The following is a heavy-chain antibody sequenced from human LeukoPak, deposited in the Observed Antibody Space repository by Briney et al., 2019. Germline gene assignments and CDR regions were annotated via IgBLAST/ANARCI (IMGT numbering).Heavy chain of an antibody. Sequence: SGPTLVNPTQTLTLTCTFSGFSLSTSGMCVSWIRQPPGKALEWLSRIDWDDDKYYSTSLKTRPTISKDTSKNQVVLTMTNMDPVDTATYYCARIPGGYSPPGYMDVWGKGTTVTVSS. CDR1: GFSLSTSGMC. CDR2: IDWDDDK. V-gene: IGHV2-70*11. CDR3: ARIPGGYSPPGYMDV. J-gene: IGHJ6*03. D-gene: IGHD5-18*01.